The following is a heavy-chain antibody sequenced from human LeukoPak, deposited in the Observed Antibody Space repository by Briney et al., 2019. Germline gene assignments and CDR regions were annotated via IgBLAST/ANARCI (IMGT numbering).Heavy chain of an antibody. CDR1: GYTFTSYG. CDR2: ISAYNGNT. Sequence: ASVKVSCKASGYTFTSYGISWVRQAPGQGLGWMGWISAYNGNTNYAQKLQGRVTMTTDTSTSTAYMELRSLRSDDTAVYYCAREPSKYYDFWSGNGYYFDYWGQGTLVTVSS. D-gene: IGHD3-3*01. CDR3: AREPSKYYDFWSGNGYYFDY. V-gene: IGHV1-18*01. J-gene: IGHJ4*02.